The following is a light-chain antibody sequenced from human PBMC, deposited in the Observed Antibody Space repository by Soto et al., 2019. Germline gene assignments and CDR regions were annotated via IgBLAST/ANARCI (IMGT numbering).Light chain of an antibody. J-gene: IGLJ2*01. CDR1: ISDIGDYNY. V-gene: IGLV2-14*03. CDR3: SSYRSSSPLVV. CDR2: DVS. Sequence: QSALTQPASVSGSPGQSITISCTGTISDIGDYNYVSWYQQHPGKAPKPMIYDVSNRPSGVSNRFSGSKSGYTASLTISGLQPEDEADYYCSSYRSSSPLVVFGGGTKLTVL.